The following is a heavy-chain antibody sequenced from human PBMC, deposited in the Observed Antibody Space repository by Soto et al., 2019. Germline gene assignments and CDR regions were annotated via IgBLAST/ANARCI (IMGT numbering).Heavy chain of an antibody. J-gene: IGHJ4*02. Sequence: QITLKESGPTVVKPTQTLTLTCSLSGFSLNTGGVGVGWIRQPPGKALEWLAVIYWDDDKSWNPSLRDRLTIGRDAAGDQVRLTVTNMDPVDTGTYYCARSRGGVGGGWTTPYCDYWGQGTLVTVSS. CDR3: ARSRGGVGGGWTTPYCDY. D-gene: IGHD6-19*01. CDR1: GFSLNTGGVG. CDR2: IYWDDDK. V-gene: IGHV2-5*02.